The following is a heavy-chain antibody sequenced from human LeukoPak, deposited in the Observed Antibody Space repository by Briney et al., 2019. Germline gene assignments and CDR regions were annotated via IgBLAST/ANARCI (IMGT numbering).Heavy chain of an antibody. CDR3: ARQYSPPSSEYFDY. CDR1: GYSFTSYW. D-gene: IGHD2-15*01. V-gene: IGHV5-51*01. Sequence: GESLKISCKGSGYSFTSYWIGWVRQMPGKGLEWMGIIYPGDSDTSYSTSFQGQATISADKSISTVYLQWSSLKASDTAMYYWARQYSPPSSEYFDYWGQGTLVTVSS. J-gene: IGHJ4*02. CDR2: IYPGDSDT.